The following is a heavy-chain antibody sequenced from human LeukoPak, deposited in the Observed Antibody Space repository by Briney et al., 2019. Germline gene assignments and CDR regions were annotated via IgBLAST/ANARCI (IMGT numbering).Heavy chain of an antibody. CDR2: IYPGDSDT. V-gene: IGHV5-51*01. CDR3: AGHPSPREDYYYGMDV. J-gene: IGHJ6*02. CDR1: GYSFTSYW. Sequence: GESLKISCKGSGYSFTSYWIGWVRQMPGKGLEWMGIIYPGDSDTRYSPSFQGQVTISADKSISTAYLQWSSLKASDTAMYYCAGHPSPREDYYYGMDVWGQGTTVTVSS.